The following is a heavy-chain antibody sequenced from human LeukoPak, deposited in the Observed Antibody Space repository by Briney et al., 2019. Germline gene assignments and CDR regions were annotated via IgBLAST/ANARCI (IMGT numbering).Heavy chain of an antibody. CDR1: GFSFSNYA. CDR2: ISGRDGST. J-gene: IGHJ5*02. V-gene: IGHV3-23*01. Sequence: PGGSLRLSCAASGFSFSNYAMSWVRQAPGKGLEWVSAISGRDGSTYYAGSVKGRFTISRDNSKNTLYLQMNSLRGEDTAVYYCAKSGGVRFDPWGQGTRVTVSS. D-gene: IGHD3-16*01. CDR3: AKSGGVRFDP.